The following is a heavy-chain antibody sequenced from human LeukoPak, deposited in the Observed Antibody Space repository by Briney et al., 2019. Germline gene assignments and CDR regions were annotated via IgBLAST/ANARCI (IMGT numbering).Heavy chain of an antibody. D-gene: IGHD1-1*01. CDR1: GFTFSSYS. CDR3: ARGVRYNWNDAGYYYYMDV. J-gene: IGHJ6*03. Sequence: PGGSLRLSCAASGFTFSSYSMNWVRQAPGKGLEWVSYISSSSSTIYYADSVKGRFTISRDNAKNSLYLQMNSLRAEDTAVYYCARGVRYNWNDAGYYYYMDVWGKGTTVTVSS. V-gene: IGHV3-48*04. CDR2: ISSSSSTI.